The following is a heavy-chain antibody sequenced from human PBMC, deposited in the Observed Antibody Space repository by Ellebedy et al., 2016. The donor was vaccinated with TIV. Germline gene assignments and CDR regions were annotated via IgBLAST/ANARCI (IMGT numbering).Heavy chain of an antibody. CDR2: INPSDGDT. CDR1: GYTFTSYY. Sequence: ASVKVSCXASGYTFTSYYLHWVRQAPGQRLEWMGIINPSDGDTRYAQKFQGRVTMTRDTSTSRVCMELSSLRSDDAAVYYCARTPRIAARYPYEYWGQGTLVTVSS. D-gene: IGHD6-6*01. V-gene: IGHV1-46*01. J-gene: IGHJ4*02. CDR3: ARTPRIAARYPYEY.